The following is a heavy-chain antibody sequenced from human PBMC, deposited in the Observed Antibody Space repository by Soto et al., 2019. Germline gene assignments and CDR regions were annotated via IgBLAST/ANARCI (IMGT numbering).Heavy chain of an antibody. CDR2: INPKFGDT. V-gene: IGHV1-2*02. CDR3: ARNMDYYYGRGSGNGHGV. D-gene: IGHD3-10*02. J-gene: IGHJ6*02. CDR1: GYTFTAYY. Sequence: QVQLVQSGAEVKEPGDSVRVSCEASGYTFTAYYIHWVRQAPGQGLEWMGWINPKFGDTTYAQDFQVRVSMTRDMSISTVYMEFSRLTSDDTAIYYCARNMDYYYGRGSGNGHGVWGQGTTVTVFS.